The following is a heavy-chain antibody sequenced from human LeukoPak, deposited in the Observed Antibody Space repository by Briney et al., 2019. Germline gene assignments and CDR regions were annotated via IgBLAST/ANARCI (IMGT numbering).Heavy chain of an antibody. V-gene: IGHV3-48*01. CDR3: AKIPRGGYMDV. J-gene: IGHJ6*03. CDR1: GFTFSSYS. D-gene: IGHD2-15*01. CDR2: ISSSSSTI. Sequence: GGSLRLSCAASGFTFSSYSMNWVRQAPGKGLEWVSYISSSSSTIYYADSVKGRFTISRDNSKNTLYLQMNSLRAEDTAVYYCAKIPRGGYMDVWGKGTTVTVSS.